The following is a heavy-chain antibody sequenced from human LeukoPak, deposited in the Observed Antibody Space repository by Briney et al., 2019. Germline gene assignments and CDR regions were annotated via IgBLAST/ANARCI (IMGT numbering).Heavy chain of an antibody. D-gene: IGHD6-13*01. V-gene: IGHV4-59*01. CDR2: ISYRGSH. CDR1: GGSLSSNY. CDR3: ARDGHRDNSSSWYSPYYYYYYGMDV. Sequence: SETLSLPRTVSGGSLSSNYWRWLRPPPGMGLEWIGYISYRGSHNYHPSLKSRLPVSVDTSKKELSMKLSSVTAGDTAVYDCARDGHRDNSSSWYSPYYYYYYGMDVWGQGTTVTVSS. J-gene: IGHJ6*02.